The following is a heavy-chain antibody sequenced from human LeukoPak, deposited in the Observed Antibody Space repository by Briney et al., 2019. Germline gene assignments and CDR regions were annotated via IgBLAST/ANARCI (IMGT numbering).Heavy chain of an antibody. D-gene: IGHD3-10*01. V-gene: IGHV3-15*01. J-gene: IGHJ4*02. CDR2: MKSKTDGGTT. CDR3: TSSPRGY. CDR1: GFTFSNAW. Sequence: GSLRLSCAASGFTFSNAWMSWVRQAPGKGLEWVGRMKSKTDGGTTDYAAPVKGRFTISRDDSKNTLYLQMNSLKTEDTAVHYCTSSPRGYWGQGTLVTVSS.